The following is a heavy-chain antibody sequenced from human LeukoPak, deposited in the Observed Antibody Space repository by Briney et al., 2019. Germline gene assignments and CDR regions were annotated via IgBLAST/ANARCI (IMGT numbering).Heavy chain of an antibody. J-gene: IGHJ6*02. CDR2: INHSGST. CDR1: GGSSSGYY. V-gene: IGHV4-34*01. CDR3: ARVPLHYYGMDV. Sequence: KPSETLSLTCAVYGGSSSGYYWSWIRQPPGKGLEWIGEINHSGSTNYSPSLKSRVTISVDTSKNQFSLKLSSVTAADTAVYYCARVPLHYYGMDVWGQGTTVTVSS.